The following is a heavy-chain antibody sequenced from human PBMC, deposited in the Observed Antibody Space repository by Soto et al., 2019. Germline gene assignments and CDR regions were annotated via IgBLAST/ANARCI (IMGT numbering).Heavy chain of an antibody. CDR3: AREGPAPYYYYGMDV. J-gene: IGHJ6*02. CDR2: ISGYNGNT. V-gene: IGHV1-18*01. CDR1: GYSFTTYG. Sequence: QVQLVQSRGEVKKPGASVKVSCKTSGYSFTTYGFSWVRQAPGQGLEWMGWISGYNGNTNYAQKFQGRGTMTTDTSTSTAYMALRSLRSDDTAVYYCAREGPAPYYYYGMDVWGQGSTVTVSS.